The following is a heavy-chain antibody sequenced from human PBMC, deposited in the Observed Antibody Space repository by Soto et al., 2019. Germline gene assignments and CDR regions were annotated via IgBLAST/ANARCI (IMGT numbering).Heavy chain of an antibody. CDR2: IYYSGTT. CDR1: GFSINTRKQ. V-gene: IGHV4-28*03. CDR3: ARADYYYYYGMDV. J-gene: IGHJ6*02. Sequence: SETLSRTCANSGFSINTRKQWAWIRQPPGKGLEWIGYIYYSGTTYYNPSLKSRVTMSVDTSKNQFSLKLTSVTAVDTAVYYCARADYYYYYGMDVWGQGTTVT.